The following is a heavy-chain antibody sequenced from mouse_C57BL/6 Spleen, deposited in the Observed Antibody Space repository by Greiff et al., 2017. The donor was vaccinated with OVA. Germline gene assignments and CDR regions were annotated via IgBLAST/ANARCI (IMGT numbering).Heavy chain of an antibody. CDR2: IDPSDSYT. V-gene: IGHV1-50*01. CDR1: GYTFTSYW. Sequence: QVQLQQPGAELVKPGASVKLSCKASGYTFTSYWMQWVKQRPGQGLEWIGEIDPSDSYTNYNQKFKGKATLTVDTSSSTAYMQLSSLTSEDSAGDYCARRGTTVPCDYGGQGTTLTVSS. CDR3: ARRGTTVPCDY. J-gene: IGHJ2*01. D-gene: IGHD1-1*01.